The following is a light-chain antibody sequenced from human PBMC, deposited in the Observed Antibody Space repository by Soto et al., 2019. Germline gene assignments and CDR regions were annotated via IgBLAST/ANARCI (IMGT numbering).Light chain of an antibody. CDR3: QEYNDWRPIT. CDR2: GAS. J-gene: IGKJ4*01. Sequence: EIMMTQSPATLPVSPGQRVTLSCRASQSVGSNLAWYQQTPGQAPRLLIYGASTRATDVPARFSGSGSGTEFTLTIASLQFEDFAVYYCQEYNDWRPITFGGETKEDIK. CDR1: QSVGSN. V-gene: IGKV3-15*01.